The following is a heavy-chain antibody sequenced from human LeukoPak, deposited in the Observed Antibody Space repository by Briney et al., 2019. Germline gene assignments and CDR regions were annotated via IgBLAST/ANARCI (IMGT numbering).Heavy chain of an antibody. CDR3: ARDGTGVYNLVQY. CDR2: VNPNSGVT. V-gene: IGHV1-2*02. D-gene: IGHD5/OR15-5a*01. CDR1: GYTFTGYY. J-gene: IGHJ4*02. Sequence: ASVKVSWKASGYTFTGYYMHWVRQAPGQGLEGMGWVNPNSGVTNYAQKFQGRVTMTRDTSISAVYMELSRLRSDDTDVYYCARDGTGVYNLVQYWGQGTLVTVSS.